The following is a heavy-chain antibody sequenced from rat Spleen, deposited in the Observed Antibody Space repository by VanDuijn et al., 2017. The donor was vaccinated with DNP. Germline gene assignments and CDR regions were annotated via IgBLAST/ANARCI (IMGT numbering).Heavy chain of an antibody. CDR2: IIYDGTTT. CDR1: GFTFSAYY. V-gene: IGHV5-7*01. Sequence: EVQLVESGGGLVQPGRSLKLSCAASGFTFSAYYMAWVRQAPAKGLEWVATIIYDGTTTYDRDSLKGRFTISRDNAKNTLFLQMDSLRSEDTATYYCATSGYGYDGYPFAYWGQGTLVTVSS. J-gene: IGHJ3*01. CDR3: ATSGYGYDGYPFAY. D-gene: IGHD1-12*03.